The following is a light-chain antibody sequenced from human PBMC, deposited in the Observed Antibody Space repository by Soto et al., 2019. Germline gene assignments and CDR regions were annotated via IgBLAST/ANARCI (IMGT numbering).Light chain of an antibody. CDR1: SSNIGNNY. CDR3: GTWDSSLSAGL. CDR2: DDT. V-gene: IGLV1-51*01. J-gene: IGLJ1*01. Sequence: QSVLTQPPSVSAAPGQKVTISCSGSSSNIGNNYVSWYQQLPGTAPKLLIYDDTKRPSGIPDRFSASKSATSAALDITGLQTGDEADYYCGTWDSSLSAGLFGTGTRSPS.